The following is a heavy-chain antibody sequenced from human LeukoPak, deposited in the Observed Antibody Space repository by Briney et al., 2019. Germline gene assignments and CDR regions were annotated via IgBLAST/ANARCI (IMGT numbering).Heavy chain of an antibody. V-gene: IGHV1-46*01. J-gene: IGHJ4*02. CDR3: ARVVVIRFYYDTSGYIDS. D-gene: IGHD3-22*01. CDR1: GYTFTGYY. CDR2: VNPSGGST. Sequence: ASVKVSCKTSGYTFTGYYIHWVRQAPGQGLEWMGVVNPSGGSTSYAQKFQGRVTMTRDMSTSTVYMELSSLRSEDTAVYYCARVVVIRFYYDTSGYIDSWGQGTLVTVSS.